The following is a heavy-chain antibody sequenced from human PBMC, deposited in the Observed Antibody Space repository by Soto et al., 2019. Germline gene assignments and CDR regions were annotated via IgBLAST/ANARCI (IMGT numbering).Heavy chain of an antibody. CDR1: GYTFTSYA. J-gene: IGHJ6*02. CDR2: INAGNGNT. CDR3: ATVGAMVNLYYYYGMDV. V-gene: IGHV1-3*01. Sequence: ASVKVSCKASGYTFTSYAMHWVRQAPGQRLEWMGWINAGNGNTKYSQKFQGRVTITRDTSTDTAYMELSSLRSEDTAVYYCATVGAMVNLYYYYGMDVWGQGTTVTVSS. D-gene: IGHD5-18*01.